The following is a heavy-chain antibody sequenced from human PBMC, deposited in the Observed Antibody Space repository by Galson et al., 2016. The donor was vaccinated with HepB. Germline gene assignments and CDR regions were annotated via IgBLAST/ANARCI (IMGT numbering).Heavy chain of an antibody. CDR1: GGTFSSYA. Sequence: SCKASGGTFSSYAISWVRQAPGQGLEWMGGIIPILATANYAQKFQGRVTVTADESTSTAYMELSSLRCEDTAVYYCASGPDIVVVPDVYFYYGMDVWGQGTTVTVSS. V-gene: IGHV1-69*01. CDR2: IIPILATA. CDR3: ASGPDIVVVPDVYFYYGMDV. D-gene: IGHD2-2*01. J-gene: IGHJ6*02.